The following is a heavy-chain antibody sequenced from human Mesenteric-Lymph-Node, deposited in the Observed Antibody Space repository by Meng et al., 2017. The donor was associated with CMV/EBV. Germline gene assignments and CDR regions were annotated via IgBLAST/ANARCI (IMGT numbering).Heavy chain of an antibody. Sequence: LSLTCAASGFTFSSYSMNWVRQAPGKGLEWVSSISSSSSYIYYADSVKGRFTISRDNAKNSLYLQMNSLRAEDTAVYYCARRWGAGDAFDIWGQGTMVTVSS. V-gene: IGHV3-21*01. J-gene: IGHJ3*02. CDR3: ARRWGAGDAFDI. D-gene: IGHD1-26*01. CDR2: ISSSSSYI. CDR1: GFTFSSYS.